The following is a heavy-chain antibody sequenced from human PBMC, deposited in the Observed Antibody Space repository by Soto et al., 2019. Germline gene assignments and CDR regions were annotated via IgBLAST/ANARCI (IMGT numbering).Heavy chain of an antibody. D-gene: IGHD2-15*01. V-gene: IGHV4-34*01. Sequence: QVQLQQWGAGLLKPSETLSLTCAVYGGSFSGYYWSWIRQPPGKGLEWIGEINHSGSTNYNPSLKSRVNISVDTSKNQFALKLSSVTAAYTAVYYCAIGSGGVAAPHVYWGQGTLVTVS. CDR1: GGSFSGYY. CDR3: AIGSGGVAAPHVY. CDR2: INHSGST. J-gene: IGHJ4*02.